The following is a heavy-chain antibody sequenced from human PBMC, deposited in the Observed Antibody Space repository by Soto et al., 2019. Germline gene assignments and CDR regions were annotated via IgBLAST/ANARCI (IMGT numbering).Heavy chain of an antibody. Sequence: PGESLKISCKGSGYSFTSYWISWVRQMPGKGLEWMGRIDPSDSYTNYSPSFQGHVTISADKSISTAYLQWSSLKASDTAMYYCARLIVATTRGYYYYGMDVWGQGATVTVSS. V-gene: IGHV5-10-1*01. CDR2: IDPSDSYT. D-gene: IGHD5-12*01. CDR3: ARLIVATTRGYYYYGMDV. J-gene: IGHJ6*02. CDR1: GYSFTSYW.